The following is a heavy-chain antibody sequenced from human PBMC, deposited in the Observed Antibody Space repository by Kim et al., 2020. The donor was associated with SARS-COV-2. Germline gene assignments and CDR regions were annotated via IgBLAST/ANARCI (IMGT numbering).Heavy chain of an antibody. Sequence: PSLKSRVTISVDTSKNQFSLKLSSVTAADTAVYYCARVGYYGDSYYFDYWGQGTLVTVSS. CDR3: ARVGYYGDSYYFDY. V-gene: IGHV4-59*01. J-gene: IGHJ4*02. D-gene: IGHD4-17*01.